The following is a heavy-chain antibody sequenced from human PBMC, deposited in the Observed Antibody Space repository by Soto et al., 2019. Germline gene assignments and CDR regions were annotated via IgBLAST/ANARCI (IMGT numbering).Heavy chain of an antibody. CDR3: AHRRGKPGITGNTPFDY. D-gene: IGHD1-7*01. CDR1: GFSLSTSGVG. Sequence: QITLKESGPTLVKPTQTLTLTCTFSGFSLSTSGVGVGWIRPPPGKALERLALIYWNDDKRYSPSLTSRLTVTKDTTNTQGVLTMTNMDPVDTATYYCAHRRGKPGITGNTPFDYWGQGTLVTVSS. J-gene: IGHJ4*02. V-gene: IGHV2-5*01. CDR2: IYWNDDK.